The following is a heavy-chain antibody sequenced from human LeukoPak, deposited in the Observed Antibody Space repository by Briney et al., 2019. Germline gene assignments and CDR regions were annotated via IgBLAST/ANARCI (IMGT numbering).Heavy chain of an antibody. Sequence: GGSLRLSWAASGFTFSSYGMSWVRQAPGKGLELVSAISGSGGSTYYADSVKGRFTISRDNSKNTLYLQMNSLRAEDTAVYYCAKASIVGARGYYYYYMDVWGKGTTVTISS. CDR3: AKASIVGARGYYYYYMDV. D-gene: IGHD1-26*01. CDR1: GFTFSSYG. J-gene: IGHJ6*03. CDR2: ISGSGGST. V-gene: IGHV3-23*01.